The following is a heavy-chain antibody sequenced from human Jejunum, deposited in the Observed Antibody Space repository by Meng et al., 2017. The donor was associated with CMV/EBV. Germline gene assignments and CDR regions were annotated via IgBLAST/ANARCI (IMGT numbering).Heavy chain of an antibody. J-gene: IGHJ4*02. V-gene: IGHV3-23*01. CDR2: ISGVGVPP. D-gene: IGHD6-13*01. CDR3: AKIRSSPGGGD. Sequence: ASGFPFRSYAMTWVRQAPWKGLEWVSSISGVGVPPYYAASVKGRFTISRDNSKNTLYLQMNSLRAEDTAVYYCAKIRSSPGGGDWGQGTLGTVSS. CDR1: GFPFRSYA.